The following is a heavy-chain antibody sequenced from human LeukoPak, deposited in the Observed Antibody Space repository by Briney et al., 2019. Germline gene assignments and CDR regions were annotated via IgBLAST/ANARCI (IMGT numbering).Heavy chain of an antibody. Sequence: SETLSLTCAVYGGSFSGYYWSWIRQPPGKGLEWIGEINHSGSTNYNPSLKSRVTISVDTSKNQFSLKLSSVTAADTAVYYCARLERYGGGSSSSYYYYGMDVWGQGTTVTVSS. CDR2: INHSGST. CDR1: GGSFSGYY. D-gene: IGHD6-6*01. CDR3: ARLERYGGGSSSSYYYYGMDV. J-gene: IGHJ6*02. V-gene: IGHV4-34*01.